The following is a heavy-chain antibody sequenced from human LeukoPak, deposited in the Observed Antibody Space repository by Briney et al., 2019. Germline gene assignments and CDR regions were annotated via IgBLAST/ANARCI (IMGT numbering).Heavy chain of an antibody. CDR2: ISHDGINT. CDR1: RFSFSNYA. Sequence: GGSLRLSCAASRFSFSNYAMHWVRQDSGRGLEWLAVISHDGINTYYADSVKGRFTISRDNSKNTLYLQLNSLRAEDTAVYYCASTLVSGSLRVIAAADTKGYYYMDVWGKGTTVTISS. CDR3: ASTLVSGSLRVIAAADTKGYYYMDV. D-gene: IGHD6-13*01. V-gene: IGHV3-30*03. J-gene: IGHJ6*03.